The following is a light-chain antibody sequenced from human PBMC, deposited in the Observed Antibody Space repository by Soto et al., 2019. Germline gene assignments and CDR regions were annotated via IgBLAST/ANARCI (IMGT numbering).Light chain of an antibody. V-gene: IGLV2-14*03. CDR3: SSYTTTSTPWV. Sequence: QSALTQPTSVSGSPGQSIIISCTGTSSDVGGYNYVSWYQHHPGKAPKLMICDVSDRPSGVSNRFSGSKSGNTASLTISGLQPEDESDYYCSSYTTTSTPWVSGTGNKLTVL. CDR1: SSDVGGYNY. J-gene: IGLJ1*01. CDR2: DVS.